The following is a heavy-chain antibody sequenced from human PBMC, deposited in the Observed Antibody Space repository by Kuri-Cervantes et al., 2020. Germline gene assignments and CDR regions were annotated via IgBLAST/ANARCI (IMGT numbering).Heavy chain of an antibody. J-gene: IGHJ3*02. D-gene: IGHD3-22*01. Sequence: SETLSLTCTVSGGSISSYYWSWIRQPPGKGLEWIGYIYYSGSTNYNPSLKSRVTISVDTFKNQFSLKLSSVTAADTAVYYCASGGPTYYYDSSVDAFDIWGQGTMVTVSS. CDR2: IYYSGST. CDR1: GGSISSYY. CDR3: ASGGPTYYYDSSVDAFDI. V-gene: IGHV4-59*01.